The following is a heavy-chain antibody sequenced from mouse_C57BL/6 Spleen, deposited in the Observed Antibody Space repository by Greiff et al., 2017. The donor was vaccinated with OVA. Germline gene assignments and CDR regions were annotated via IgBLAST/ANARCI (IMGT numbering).Heavy chain of an antibody. CDR2: IDPENGDT. J-gene: IGHJ2*01. V-gene: IGHV14-4*01. Sequence: EVQLQQSGAELVRPGASVKLSCTASGFNIKDDYMHWVKQRPEQGLEWIGWIDPENGDTEYASKFQGKATITADTSSNTAYLQLSSLTSEDTAVYYCTRWLLRLWGQGTTLTVSS. D-gene: IGHD2-3*01. CDR1: GFNIKDDY. CDR3: TRWLLRL.